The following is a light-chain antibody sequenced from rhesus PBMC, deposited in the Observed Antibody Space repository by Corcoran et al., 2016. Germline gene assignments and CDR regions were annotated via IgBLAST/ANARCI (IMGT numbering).Light chain of an antibody. CDR1: ENVNNY. CDR3: QHSYGTPLT. Sequence: DIQMTQSPSSLSASVGDRVTITCRASENVNNYLHWYQQKPGKAPKLLIYKASTLQCGVPSRLSGTGSGKDFTLTISSLQPEDFATYYCQHSYGTPLTFGGGTKVELK. J-gene: IGKJ4*01. CDR2: KAS. V-gene: IGKV1-74*01.